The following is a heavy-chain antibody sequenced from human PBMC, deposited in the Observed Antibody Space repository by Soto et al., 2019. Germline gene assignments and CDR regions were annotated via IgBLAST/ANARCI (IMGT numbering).Heavy chain of an antibody. Sequence: QVQLVQSGAEVKKPGSSVKVSCKASGGTFSSYAISWVRQAPGQGLEWMGGIIPIFGTANYAQKFQGRVTITADESTSTAYMELSSLRSEDTAVYYCARDDIVVVPAAKGYYYGMDVWGQGTTVTVSS. CDR1: GGTFSSYA. J-gene: IGHJ6*02. D-gene: IGHD2-2*01. CDR2: IIPIFGTA. CDR3: ARDDIVVVPAAKGYYYGMDV. V-gene: IGHV1-69*01.